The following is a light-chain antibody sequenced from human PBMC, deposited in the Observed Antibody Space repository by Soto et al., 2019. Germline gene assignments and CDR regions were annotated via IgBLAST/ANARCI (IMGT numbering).Light chain of an antibody. V-gene: IGLV2-23*02. Sequence: QSALTQPASVSGSPGQSITISCTGTSSDVGSYNLVSWYQQHPGKAPKLMIYEVSKRPSGVSNRFSGSKSGNTASLTISGLQAEDGAVYYCCSYVGSSTFGNVSETGTKVTVL. CDR1: SSDVGSYNL. J-gene: IGLJ1*01. CDR3: CSYVGSSTFGNV. CDR2: EVS.